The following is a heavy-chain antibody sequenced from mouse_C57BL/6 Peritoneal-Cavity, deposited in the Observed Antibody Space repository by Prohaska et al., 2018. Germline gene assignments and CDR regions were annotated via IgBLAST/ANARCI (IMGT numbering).Heavy chain of an antibody. CDR3: ARVLGDY. V-gene: IGHV4-1*01. Sequence: EVKLLQSGGCLVPPGGSLQLSCAASGIDFSRYWITWVRRAPGKGLEWIGEIYPDTRTINYAPSLKDKFIIVRDNAKNTLYRQRSKVRSEDTALYYCARVLGDYWGQGTSVTVSS. CDR1: GIDFSRYW. J-gene: IGHJ4*01. CDR2: IYPDTRTI.